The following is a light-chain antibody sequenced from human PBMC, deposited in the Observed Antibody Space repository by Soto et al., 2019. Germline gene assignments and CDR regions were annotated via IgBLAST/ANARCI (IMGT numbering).Light chain of an antibody. CDR3: QQSYSTPWT. Sequence: DIQMTQSPSSLSASVGDRVTITCRASQSISSYLNWYQQKPGKAPKLLSYAASSLQSGVPSRFSGSGSGTDFTLPISSLQPEDIAIYYCQQSYSTPWTFGQGTKVEIK. J-gene: IGKJ1*01. V-gene: IGKV1-39*01. CDR1: QSISSY. CDR2: AAS.